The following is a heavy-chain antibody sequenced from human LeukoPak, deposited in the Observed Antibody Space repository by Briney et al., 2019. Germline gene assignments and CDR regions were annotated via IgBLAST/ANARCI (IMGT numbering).Heavy chain of an antibody. V-gene: IGHV1-18*01. D-gene: IGHD2-2*01. CDR2: ISAYNGNT. CDR3: ARGIFQLPFDY. J-gene: IGHJ4*02. CDR1: GYTFTSYG. Sequence: EASVKVSCKASGYTFTSYGISWVRQAPGQGLEWMGWISAYNGNTNYVQKLQGRVTMTTDTSTSTAYMELSRLRSDDTAVYYCARGIFQLPFDYWGQGTLVTVSS.